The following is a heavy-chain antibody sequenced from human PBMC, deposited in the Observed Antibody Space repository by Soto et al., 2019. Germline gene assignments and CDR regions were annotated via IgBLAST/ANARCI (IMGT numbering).Heavy chain of an antibody. CDR2: IKQDGSEK. CDR1: GFTFSSYS. J-gene: IGHJ4*02. Sequence: LRLSCAASGFTFSSYSMSWVRQAPGKGLEWVANIKQDGSEKYYVDSVKGRFTISRDNAKNSLFLQMNSLRAEDTAVYYCARDKGSGWTRYWGQGTLVTVSS. D-gene: IGHD6-19*01. V-gene: IGHV3-7*01. CDR3: ARDKGSGWTRY.